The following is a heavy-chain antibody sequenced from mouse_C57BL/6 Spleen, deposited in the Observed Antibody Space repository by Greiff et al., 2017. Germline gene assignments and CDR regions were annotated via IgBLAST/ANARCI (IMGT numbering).Heavy chain of an antibody. CDR1: GFTFSSYG. CDR2: ISSGGSYT. V-gene: IGHV5-6*01. CDR3: ARHGYYGSSFAGFAY. D-gene: IGHD1-1*01. J-gene: IGHJ3*01. Sequence: EVHLVESGGDLVKPGGSLNLSCAASGFTFSSYGMSWFRQTPATRLEWVATISSGGSYTYYPDSVKGRFTISRDNAKNTLYLQMSSLKSEDTAMYYCARHGYYGSSFAGFAYWGQGTLVTVSA.